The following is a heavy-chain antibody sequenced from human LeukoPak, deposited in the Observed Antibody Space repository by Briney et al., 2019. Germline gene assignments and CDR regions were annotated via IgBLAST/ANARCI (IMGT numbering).Heavy chain of an antibody. V-gene: IGHV3-48*03. CDR3: ARVREWELPVGDAFDI. CDR2: ISSSGSTI. CDR1: GFTFSSYE. J-gene: IGHJ3*02. D-gene: IGHD1-26*01. Sequence: GGSLRLSCAASGFTFSSYEMNWVRQAPGKGLEWISYISSSGSTIYYADSVKGRFTISRDNAKNSLYLQMSSLRAEDTAVYYCARVREWELPVGDAFDIWGQGTMVTVSS.